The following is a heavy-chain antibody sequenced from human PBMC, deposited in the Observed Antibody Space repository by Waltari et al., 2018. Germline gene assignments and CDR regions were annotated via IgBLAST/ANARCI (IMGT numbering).Heavy chain of an antibody. J-gene: IGHJ4*02. D-gene: IGHD3-10*02. V-gene: IGHV3-30*03. CDR3: ARSYGRGLFFLLDS. Sequence: QVQLVESGGDVVQPGRSLRLSCSASGSTFSNHHGTHWVRQTPGRGLEWVDGMSFDGMKQLYAYAVKGRVTISIDNSKETVELQMSSLRVEDTSIYYCARSYGRGLFFLLDSWGQGTRVSVSS. CDR2: MSFDGMKQ. CDR1: GSTFSNHHG.